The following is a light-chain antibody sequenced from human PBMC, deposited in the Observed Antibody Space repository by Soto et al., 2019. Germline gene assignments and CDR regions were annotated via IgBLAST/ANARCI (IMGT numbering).Light chain of an antibody. CDR3: QQYGSPLT. V-gene: IGKV3-20*01. CDR1: QSVRSSY. Sequence: EIVLTQSPGTLSLSPGERATLSCRASQSVRSSYLAWYQQKPGQAPRLLIYGASSRATGIPDRFSGSGSGTDFTLIISRLEPEDFAVYYCQQYGSPLTFGGGTKVEIE. J-gene: IGKJ4*01. CDR2: GAS.